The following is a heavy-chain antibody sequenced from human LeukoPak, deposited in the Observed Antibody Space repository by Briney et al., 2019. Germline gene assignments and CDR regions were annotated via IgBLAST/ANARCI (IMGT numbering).Heavy chain of an antibody. J-gene: IGHJ4*02. V-gene: IGHV1-24*01. Sequence: ASVKVSCKVSGYTPTDFFMHWVRQAPGKGLEWMGGFDPEDGETIYAQKFQGRVTMTEDTSTDTAYMELSNLRSEDTAVYYCVEMATMKWGQGTLVTVSS. CDR1: GYTPTDFF. CDR3: VEMATMK. D-gene: IGHD5-24*01. CDR2: FDPEDGET.